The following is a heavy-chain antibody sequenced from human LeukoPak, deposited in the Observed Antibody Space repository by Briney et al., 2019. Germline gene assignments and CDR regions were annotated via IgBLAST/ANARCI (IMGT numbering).Heavy chain of an antibody. D-gene: IGHD2-15*01. V-gene: IGHV3-7*01. CDR2: IKQDGSEK. CDR3: ARGEASGH. Sequence: SGGSLRLSCAASGFSFSGHYMTWVRQAPGKGLEWVANIKQDGSEKNYVDSVKGRFIVSRDNTKNTLSLQMNGLRAEDTAVYFCARGEASGHWGLGTLVTVSS. CDR1: GFSFSGHY. J-gene: IGHJ4*02.